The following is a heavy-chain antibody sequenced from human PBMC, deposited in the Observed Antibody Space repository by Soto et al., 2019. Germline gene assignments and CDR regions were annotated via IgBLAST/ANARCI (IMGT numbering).Heavy chain of an antibody. V-gene: IGHV1-18*01. D-gene: IGHD4-17*01. CDR2: ISAYNGNT. J-gene: IGHJ3*02. CDR3: ARRSDYGDYGSGGAFDI. Sequence: QVQLVQSGAEVKKPGASVKVSCKASGYTFTSYGISWVRQAPGQGLEWMGWISAYNGNTNNAQKLQGRVTMTTDTSTSTAYMELRSLRSDDTAVYYCARRSDYGDYGSGGAFDIWGQGTMVTVSS. CDR1: GYTFTSYG.